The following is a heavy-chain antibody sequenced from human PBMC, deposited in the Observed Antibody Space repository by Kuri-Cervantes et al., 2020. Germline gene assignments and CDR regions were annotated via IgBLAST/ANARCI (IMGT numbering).Heavy chain of an antibody. CDR1: GGSFSGYY. Sequence: SETLSLTCAVYGGSFSGYYWSWIRQPPGKGLEWIGEINHSGSINNNPSLKSRVTISVDTSKNQFSLKLSSVTAADTAVYYCARNPPAVDPWGQGTLVTVSS. D-gene: IGHD1-14*01. V-gene: IGHV4-34*01. CDR2: INHSGSI. CDR3: ARNPPAVDP. J-gene: IGHJ5*02.